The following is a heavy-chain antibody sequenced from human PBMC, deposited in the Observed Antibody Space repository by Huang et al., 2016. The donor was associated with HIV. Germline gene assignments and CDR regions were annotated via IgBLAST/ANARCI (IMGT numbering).Heavy chain of an antibody. CDR1: RFTFSKFA. J-gene: IGHJ3*02. D-gene: IGHD3-22*01. V-gene: IGHV3-30*18. CDR2: ISYDGSSK. CDR3: TKGHYYDTNGYVAFDI. Sequence: QVQLVESGGGVVRPGRSLRLSCAASRFTFSKFAMHWVRQAPGKVLEGIAVISYDGSSKHYADSVTGRLTISRDNSNNTLYLQMNSLTVEDTAVYYCTKGHYYDTNGYVAFDIWGQGTMVTVSS.